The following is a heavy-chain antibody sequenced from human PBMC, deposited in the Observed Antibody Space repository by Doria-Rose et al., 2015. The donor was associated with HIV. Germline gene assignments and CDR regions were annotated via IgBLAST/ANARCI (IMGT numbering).Heavy chain of an antibody. D-gene: IGHD6-13*01. CDR2: IFSDDER. V-gene: IGHV2-26*01. CDR1: GVSLSSPGMG. J-gene: IGHJ4*02. Sequence: TLKESGPVLVKPTETLTLTCTVSGVSLSSPGMGVSWIRQPPGKALEWLGNIFSDDERSYETSLKSRLTISRGTSKSQVVLTMTDMDPVDTATYYCARIKSSRWYHKYYFDFWGQGTLVIVSA. CDR3: ARIKSSRWYHKYYFDF.